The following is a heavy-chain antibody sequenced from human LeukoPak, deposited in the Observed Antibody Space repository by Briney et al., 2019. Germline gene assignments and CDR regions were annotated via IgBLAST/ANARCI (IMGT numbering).Heavy chain of an antibody. CDR2: ITTSDGNT. V-gene: IGHV3-23*01. Sequence: GGSLRLSCAASGFTFSSYAMHWVRQAPGKGLEWVSTITTSDGNTYYADSVKGRFTVSRDNSKNTLFLQMNSLRAEDTAVYYCAKDGGLWVSAHWGDSWGRGTLVTVSS. J-gene: IGHJ4*02. CDR1: GFTFSSYA. D-gene: IGHD7-27*01. CDR3: AKDGGLWVSAHWGDS.